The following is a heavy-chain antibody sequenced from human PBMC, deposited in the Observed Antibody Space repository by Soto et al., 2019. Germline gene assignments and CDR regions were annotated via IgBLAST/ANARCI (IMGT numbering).Heavy chain of an antibody. D-gene: IGHD4-17*01. Sequence: QVQLVESGGGLVKPGGSLRLSCAASGFTFSDYNMSWIRQAPGKGLEWVSYISSSGSTIYYADSVKGRFTISRDNAKNALYLQMNGLRAGDTAVYYCARDLTVTTINDAFDIWGQGTIVTVSS. CDR3: ARDLTVTTINDAFDI. J-gene: IGHJ3*02. CDR2: ISSSGSTI. CDR1: GFTFSDYN. V-gene: IGHV3-11*01.